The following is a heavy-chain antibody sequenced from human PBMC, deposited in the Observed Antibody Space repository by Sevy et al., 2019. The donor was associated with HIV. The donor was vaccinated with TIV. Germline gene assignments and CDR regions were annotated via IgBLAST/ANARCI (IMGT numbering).Heavy chain of an antibody. Sequence: GGSLRLSCAASGFTFSSYSMNWVRQAPGKGLEWVSYISSSSSTIYYADSVKGRFTISRDNAKNSLYLQMNSLRAEDTAVYYCARGGYSSSWYFSPRRASDTYYYYYGMDVWGQGTTVTVSS. CDR3: ARGGYSSSWYFSPRRASDTYYYYYGMDV. V-gene: IGHV3-48*01. D-gene: IGHD6-13*01. J-gene: IGHJ6*02. CDR1: GFTFSSYS. CDR2: ISSSSSTI.